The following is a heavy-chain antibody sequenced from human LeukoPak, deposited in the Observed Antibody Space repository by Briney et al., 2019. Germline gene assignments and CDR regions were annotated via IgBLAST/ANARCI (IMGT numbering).Heavy chain of an antibody. D-gene: IGHD3-3*01. CDR1: GFTFSSYG. Sequence: GGTLRLSSAGSGFTFSSYGMSWVRQAPGKGLEWVAAISGSGGSTYYAGSVKGRFTISRDNSMNTLYLHMNSLRAEDTAVYYCATYAMREIFFGDYWGQGTLVAVSS. J-gene: IGHJ4*02. CDR2: ISGSGGST. CDR3: ATYAMREIFFGDY. V-gene: IGHV3-23*01.